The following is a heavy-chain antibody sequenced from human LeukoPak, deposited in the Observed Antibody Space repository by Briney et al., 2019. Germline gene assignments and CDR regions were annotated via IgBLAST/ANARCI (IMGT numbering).Heavy chain of an antibody. CDR2: ISSNGGTI. CDR3: VKGSEAYCDSKSDY. V-gene: IGHV3-64D*09. CDR1: GFTFSSYA. D-gene: IGHD3-22*01. J-gene: IGHJ4*02. Sequence: TGGSLRLSCSASGFTFSSYAMHWVRQAPGNGLEYVSAISSNGGTIHYADSAKGRFTISRDNSKNTLYLQMSSLRVEDTAVYYCVKGSEAYCDSKSDYWGQGTLVTVSS.